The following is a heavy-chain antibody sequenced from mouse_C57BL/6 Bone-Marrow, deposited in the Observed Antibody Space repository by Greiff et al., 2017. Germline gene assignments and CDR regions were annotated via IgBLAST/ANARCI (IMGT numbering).Heavy chain of an antibody. Sequence: VQLQQSGAELAKPGASVKLSCKASGYTFTSYWMPWVKQRPGQGLEWIGYINPSSGYTKYNQKFKDKATLTADKSSSTAYMQLSSLTYEDSAVYYCARVSNYFYYAMDYWGQGTSVTVSS. CDR2: INPSSGYT. D-gene: IGHD2-5*01. CDR3: ARVSNYFYYAMDY. CDR1: GYTFTSYW. V-gene: IGHV1-7*01. J-gene: IGHJ4*01.